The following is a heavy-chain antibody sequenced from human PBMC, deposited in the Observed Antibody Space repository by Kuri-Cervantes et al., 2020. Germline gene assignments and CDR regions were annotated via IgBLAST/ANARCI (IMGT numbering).Heavy chain of an antibody. CDR3: ATSSRNALDI. Sequence: SETLSLTCTVSGGSVSSGSYYWSWIRQPPGKGLEWIGYIYYSGSTNYNPSLKSRVTISVDTSKNQFSLRLSSVTAADTAVYYCATSSRNALDIWGQGTMVTVSS. CDR1: GGSVSSGSYY. V-gene: IGHV4-61*01. J-gene: IGHJ3*02. D-gene: IGHD6-13*01. CDR2: IYYSGST.